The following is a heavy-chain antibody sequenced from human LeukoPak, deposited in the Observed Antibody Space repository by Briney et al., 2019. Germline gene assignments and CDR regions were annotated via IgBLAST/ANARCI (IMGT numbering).Heavy chain of an antibody. CDR3: AKDGQYSSSSPYYFDY. CDR1: GFTFSSYG. Sequence: GGSLRLSCAASGFTFSSYGMHWVRQAPGKGLEWVSGISFSGGTTYYADSVKGRFTISRDNSKNTLYLQMNSMRAEDTAVYYCAKDGQYSSSSPYYFDYWGQGTLVTVSS. V-gene: IGHV3-23*01. CDR2: ISFSGGTT. J-gene: IGHJ4*02. D-gene: IGHD6-6*01.